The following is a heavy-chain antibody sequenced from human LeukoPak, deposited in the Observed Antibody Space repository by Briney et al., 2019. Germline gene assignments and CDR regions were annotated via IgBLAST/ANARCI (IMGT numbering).Heavy chain of an antibody. V-gene: IGHV3-48*02. CDR2: ISSSSSTI. J-gene: IGHJ4*02. CDR3: ARDWDYYDSSGIDY. CDR1: GFTFSSYS. Sequence: PGGSRLSFAASGFTFSSYSMNWVRQAPGKGLEWVSYISSSSSTIYYADSVKGRFTISRDNAKNSLYLQMNSLRDEDTAVYYCARDWDYYDSSGIDYWGQGTLVTVSS. D-gene: IGHD3-22*01.